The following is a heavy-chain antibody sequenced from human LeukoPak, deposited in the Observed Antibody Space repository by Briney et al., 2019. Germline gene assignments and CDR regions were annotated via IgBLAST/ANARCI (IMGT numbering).Heavy chain of an antibody. CDR1: GGSFSSST. CDR3: ATGVRAIPIYY. J-gene: IGHJ4*02. Sequence: SVKVSCKASGGSFSSSTLSWVRQAPGQGPEWMGGILPIPGSATYAQKFQGRVTITTDESTNTAYMELRSLRSDDTAVFYCATGVRAIPIYYWGQGTLVTVSS. D-gene: IGHD2-21*01. CDR2: ILPIPGSA. V-gene: IGHV1-69*16.